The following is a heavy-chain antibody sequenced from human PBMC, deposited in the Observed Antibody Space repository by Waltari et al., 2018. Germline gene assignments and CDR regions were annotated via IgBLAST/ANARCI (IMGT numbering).Heavy chain of an antibody. Sequence: QVQLQESGPGLVKPSETLSLTCTVSGVPISSYYWSGIRQPPGKGLGWVGYIYYSGRTTYHPSLKVRVTISIDTSMNQFSLKLSSVTAADTAVYYCARNPYTYCSGGSCYGNWFDPWGQGTLVTVSS. CDR1: GVPISSYY. V-gene: IGHV4-59*01. CDR2: IYYSGRT. J-gene: IGHJ5*02. CDR3: ARNPYTYCSGGSCYGNWFDP. D-gene: IGHD2-15*01.